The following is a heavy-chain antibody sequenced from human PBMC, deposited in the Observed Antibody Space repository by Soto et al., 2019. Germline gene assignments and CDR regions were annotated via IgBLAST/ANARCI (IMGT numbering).Heavy chain of an antibody. CDR2: IIPILGIA. CDR3: ARDPPRGDFDY. Sequence: QVQLVQSGAEVKKPGSSVKVSCKASGGTFSSYTISWVRQAPGQGLEWMGRIIPILGIANYAQKLQGRGTITAHKPTSTAYMELSSLRSEETAVYYCARDPPRGDFDYWGQGTLVTVSS. J-gene: IGHJ4*02. D-gene: IGHD3-10*01. V-gene: IGHV1-69*08. CDR1: GGTFSSYT.